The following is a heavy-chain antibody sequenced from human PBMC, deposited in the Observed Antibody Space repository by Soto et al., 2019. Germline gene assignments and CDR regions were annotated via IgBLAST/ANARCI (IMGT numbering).Heavy chain of an antibody. CDR3: AKMGLITVVVPAAMYNWFDP. Sequence: GGSLRLSCATSGSTFSNYAMSWVRQAPGKGLEWVSTVSGSGVRSNYADSVKGRFTISRDNSRNTLYLQMNTLRAEDTAVYYCAKMGLITVVVPAAMYNWFDPWGQGTLVTVSS. CDR1: GSTFSNYA. V-gene: IGHV3-23*01. J-gene: IGHJ5*02. D-gene: IGHD2-2*01. CDR2: VSGSGVRS.